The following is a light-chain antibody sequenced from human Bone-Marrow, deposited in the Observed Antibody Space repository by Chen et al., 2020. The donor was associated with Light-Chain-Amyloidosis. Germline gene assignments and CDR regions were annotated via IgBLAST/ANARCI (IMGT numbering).Light chain of an antibody. V-gene: IGLV2-14*01. CDR3: SSYTITNTLV. CDR1: SSDVGGDNH. J-gene: IGLJ1*01. Sequence: QSALPQPASVSGSPEQSLTISCPGTSSDVGGDNHVSWYQQHPDKAPKLMIYEVTNRPSWVPDRFSGSKSDNTASLTISGLQTEDEADYFCSSYTITNTLVFGSGTRVTVL. CDR2: EVT.